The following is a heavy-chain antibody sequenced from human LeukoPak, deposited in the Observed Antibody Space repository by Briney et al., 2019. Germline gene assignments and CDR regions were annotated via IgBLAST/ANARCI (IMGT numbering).Heavy chain of an antibody. CDR1: GVSIISAY. CDR3: ARSGPRRGGYDADY. CDR2: ISYTGST. D-gene: IGHD5-24*01. V-gene: IGHV4-59*01. Sequence: SSETLSLTCAEPGVSIISAYSTWIRQPPGKGLEWIGYISYTGSTYYNPSLNSRVTLSIDTSKNQFSLKLSSVTPADTAVYYCARSGPRRGGYDADYWGQGTLVTVSS. J-gene: IGHJ4*02.